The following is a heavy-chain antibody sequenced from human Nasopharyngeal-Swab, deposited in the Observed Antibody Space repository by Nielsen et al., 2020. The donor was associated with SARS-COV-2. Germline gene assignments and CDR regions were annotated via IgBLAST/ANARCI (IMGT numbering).Heavy chain of an antibody. Sequence: GGSLRLSCSASGFTFSNFAMSWVRQAPGKGLEWVSVISGDSDSTYYTDSVRGRFTISRDNSKNTLNLQMNNLRAEDTAIYYCAKDRDSDDDSEEYYHYYGMDVWGQGAPVTVSS. J-gene: IGHJ6*02. V-gene: IGHV3-23*01. CDR1: GFTFSNFA. D-gene: IGHD5-12*01. CDR2: ISGDSDST. CDR3: AKDRDSDDDSEEYYHYYGMDV.